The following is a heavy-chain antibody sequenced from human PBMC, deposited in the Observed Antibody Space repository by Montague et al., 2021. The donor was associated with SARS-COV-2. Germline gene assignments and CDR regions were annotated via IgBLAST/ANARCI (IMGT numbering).Heavy chain of an antibody. CDR3: ARARQDVIVPTLGIGAYYYYYYMGV. CDR1: GGSFSGYY. V-gene: IGHV4-34*01. D-gene: IGHD2/OR15-2a*01. CDR2: INHSGST. J-gene: IGHJ6*03. Sequence: SETLSLTCAVYGGSFSGYYWSWIRQPPGKGLERIGEINHSGSTNYNPSLKSRVTISVDTSKNQFSLKLSSVTAADTAVYYCARARQDVIVPTLGIGAYYYYYYMGVWGKGTTVTVSS.